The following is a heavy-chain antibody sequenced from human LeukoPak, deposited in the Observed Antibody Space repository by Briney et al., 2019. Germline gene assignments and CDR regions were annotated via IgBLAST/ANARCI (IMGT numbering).Heavy chain of an antibody. CDR1: GGTFSSYA. Sequence: SVKVFCKASGGTFSSYAISWVRQAPGQGLEWMGRIIPILGIANYAQKFQGRVTITADKSTSTAYMELSSLRSEDTAVYYCCRVGATFSDNRYFDYWGQGTLVTVSS. J-gene: IGHJ4*02. V-gene: IGHV1-69*04. D-gene: IGHD1-26*01. CDR3: CRVGATFSDNRYFDY. CDR2: IIPILGIA.